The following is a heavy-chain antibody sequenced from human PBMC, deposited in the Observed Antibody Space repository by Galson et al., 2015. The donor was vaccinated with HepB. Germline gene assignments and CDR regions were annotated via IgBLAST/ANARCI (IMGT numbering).Heavy chain of an antibody. V-gene: IGHV1-2*02. D-gene: IGHD3-9*01. Sequence: SVKVSCKVSGYTFTDYYVHWVRQAPGQGLEWMGWINPNSGGTNYAQRFQGRVTMTRDTSISTAYMELSRLTSDDTALYYCARDVDYDILKAFDPWGQGTLVTVPS. CDR1: GYTFTDYY. J-gene: IGHJ5*02. CDR3: ARDVDYDILKAFDP. CDR2: INPNSGGT.